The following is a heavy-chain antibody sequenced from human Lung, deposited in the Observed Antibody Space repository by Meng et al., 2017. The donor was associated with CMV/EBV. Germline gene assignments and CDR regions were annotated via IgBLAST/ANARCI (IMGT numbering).Heavy chain of an antibody. J-gene: IGHJ5*02. CDR3: ARGYCSGGSCPVFDP. D-gene: IGHD2-15*01. CDR1: GYTFTSYG. V-gene: IGHV1-8*01. Sequence: ADAKETVASVKFACKATGYTFTSYGNNWVQQATGQGLEWMGCMNPNSGNTGYAQKFQGRVTMTRNTSISTAYMELSSLGSEDTAVYYCARGYCSGGSCPVFDPWGQGTLVTVSS. CDR2: MNPNSGNT.